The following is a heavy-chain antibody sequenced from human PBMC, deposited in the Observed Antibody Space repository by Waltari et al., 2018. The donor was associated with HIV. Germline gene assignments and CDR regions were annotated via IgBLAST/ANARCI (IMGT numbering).Heavy chain of an antibody. D-gene: IGHD4-17*01. CDR1: GFNFATYW. CDR2: IRRNGRET. V-gene: IGHV3-7*03. J-gene: IGHJ4*02. CDR3: ARDSYGGDY. Sequence: EVQLVESGGGVVQPGGSLRLSCRASGFNFATYWMTWVRQAPGRGLEGGANIRRNGRETHYLESVECRVTISRDNADDSVFLYMSDLRVDDTAIYFCARDSYGGDYWGRGTQVTVSS.